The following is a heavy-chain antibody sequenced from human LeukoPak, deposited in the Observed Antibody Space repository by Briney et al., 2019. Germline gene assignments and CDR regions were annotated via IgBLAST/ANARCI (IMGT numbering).Heavy chain of an antibody. CDR3: ARILYDGGDHCIDF. V-gene: IGHV4-39*01. CDR2: IYYSGST. Sequence: SETLSLTCTVSGGSISSLSYYWGWIRQPPGKGLEWIGNIYYSGSTFYNASLESRLTISVDTSKNQFSLRLRSVTPADTAVYFCARILYDGGDHCIDFWGQGTLVTVSS. J-gene: IGHJ4*02. CDR1: GGSISSLSYY. D-gene: IGHD2-15*01.